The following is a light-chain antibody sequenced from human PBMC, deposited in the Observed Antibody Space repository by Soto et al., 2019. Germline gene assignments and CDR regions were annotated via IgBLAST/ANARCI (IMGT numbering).Light chain of an antibody. J-gene: IGKJ1*01. V-gene: IGKV1-8*01. Sequence: AIRMTQSPSSLSASTGDRVTITCRASQGISSYLAWYQQKPGKAPKLLIYAASTLQSGVPSRFSGSGSGTDFPLTISCLQSEEVATYYVQQYYSYPWTFGQGTKVEIK. CDR3: QQYYSYPWT. CDR1: QGISSY. CDR2: AAS.